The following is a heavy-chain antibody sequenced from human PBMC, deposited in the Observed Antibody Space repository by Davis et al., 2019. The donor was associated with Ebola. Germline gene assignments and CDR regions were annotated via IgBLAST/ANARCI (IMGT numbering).Heavy chain of an antibody. Sequence: ASVKVSCKAFGYTFTSYGISWVRQAPGQGPEWMGWISGYNGNTDYAQKFQSRVTMTTDTSTSTAYMELRSLTSDDTAVYYCARGITVTTSPFYCYFDLWGRGTLVTVSS. CDR2: ISGYNGNT. D-gene: IGHD4-17*01. CDR3: ARGITVTTSPFYCYFDL. CDR1: GYTFTSYG. V-gene: IGHV1-18*01. J-gene: IGHJ2*01.